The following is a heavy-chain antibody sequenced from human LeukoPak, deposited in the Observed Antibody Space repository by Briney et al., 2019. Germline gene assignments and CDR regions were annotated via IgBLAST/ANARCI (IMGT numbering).Heavy chain of an antibody. CDR2: ISSSSTYK. V-gene: IGHV3-21*01. CDR1: GFTFTNYS. J-gene: IGHJ5*02. CDR3: YPHYYGSGDLNWFDP. Sequence: GGSLRLSCAASGFTFTNYSMNWVRQTPGKGLEWVSSISSSSTYKYYADSVKGRFTISRDNARNSLYLQMNSLRVDDTAVYYCYPHYYGSGDLNWFDPWGQGTLVTVSS. D-gene: IGHD3-10*01.